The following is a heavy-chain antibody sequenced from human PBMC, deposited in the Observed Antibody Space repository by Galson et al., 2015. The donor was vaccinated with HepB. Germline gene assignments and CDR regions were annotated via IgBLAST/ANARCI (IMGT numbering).Heavy chain of an antibody. J-gene: IGHJ4*02. D-gene: IGHD4-17*01. V-gene: IGHV1-69*04. CDR3: ARDGGSMTTVTLTPGVRNFEQDY. CDR2: IIPILGIA. Sequence: SVKVSCKASGGTFSSYTISWVRQAPGQGLEWMGRIIPILGIANYAQKFQGRVTITADKSTSTAYMELSSLRSEDTAVYYCARDGGSMTTVTLTPGVRNFEQDYWGQGTLVTVSS. CDR1: GGTFSSYT.